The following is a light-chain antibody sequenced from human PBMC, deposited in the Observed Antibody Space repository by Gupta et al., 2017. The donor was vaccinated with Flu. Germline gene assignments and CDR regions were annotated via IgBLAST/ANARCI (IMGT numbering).Light chain of an antibody. CDR3: QQSDRTPYT. V-gene: IGKV1-39*01. CDR1: QSISSY. Sequence: DIQMTQSPSSLSASIGDRVTITCRASQSISSYLNWYQQKPGKAPKLLIYAASSLQSGVPSRFSGGGSATXLTLTIXSLQPEDFATYYCQQSDRTPYTFGXGTKLEIK. CDR2: AAS. J-gene: IGKJ2*01.